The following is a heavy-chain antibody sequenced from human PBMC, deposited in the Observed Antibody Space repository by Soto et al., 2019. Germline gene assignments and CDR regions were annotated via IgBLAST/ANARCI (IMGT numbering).Heavy chain of an antibody. J-gene: IGHJ5*02. CDR2: IFYTVTT. CDR1: GGSISYNSYY. V-gene: IGHV4-39*02. D-gene: IGHD2-2*01. Sequence: SETLSLTCSVSGGSISYNSYYCGWIRQPPGKGLEWVGGIFYTVTTYYSPALKDRVTISVHTSKNSFALNLTSVTAADTAVYFCARLVVVAPVANAWGQGTRVTVSS. CDR3: ARLVVVAPVANA.